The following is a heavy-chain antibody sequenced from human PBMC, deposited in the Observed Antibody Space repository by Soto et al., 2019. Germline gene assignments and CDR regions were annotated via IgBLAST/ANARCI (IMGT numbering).Heavy chain of an antibody. Sequence: SVKVYCKASGGTFSSYASSWVRQAPGQGLEWMGGIIPIFGTANYAQKFQGRVTITADESTSTAYMELSSLRSEDTAVYYCAIAVAGRPDAFDIWGQGTMVTVSS. CDR3: AIAVAGRPDAFDI. V-gene: IGHV1-69*13. CDR2: IIPIFGTA. CDR1: GGTFSSYA. D-gene: IGHD6-19*01. J-gene: IGHJ3*02.